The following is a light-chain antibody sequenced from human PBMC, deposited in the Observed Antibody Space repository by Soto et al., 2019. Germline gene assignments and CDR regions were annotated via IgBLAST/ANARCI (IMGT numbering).Light chain of an antibody. Sequence: DIQMTQSPSSLSASVGDRVTITSRASQSISSYLSWYQQKPVKASKLLIYAASSLQSGVPSRFSGSGSGTDFTLTISSLQPEDFATYYCQQSYSTPQTVGQGTTVDIK. J-gene: IGKJ1*01. CDR3: QQSYSTPQT. CDR1: QSISSY. V-gene: IGKV1-39*01. CDR2: AAS.